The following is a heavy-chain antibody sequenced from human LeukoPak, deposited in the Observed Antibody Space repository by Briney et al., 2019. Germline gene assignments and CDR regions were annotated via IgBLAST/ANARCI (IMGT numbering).Heavy chain of an antibody. V-gene: IGHV4-59*02. J-gene: IGHJ4*02. Sequence: SETLSLTCTISGGSVSDYYWSWIRQSPGKGLEWIGYIYYTGSTTYNPSLKSRVTISADTSRNQFSLKLSSVTAADTAVYYCASRKLGNDYWGQGTLVTVSS. CDR2: IYYTGST. CDR3: ASRKLGNDY. CDR1: GGSVSDYY. D-gene: IGHD7-27*01.